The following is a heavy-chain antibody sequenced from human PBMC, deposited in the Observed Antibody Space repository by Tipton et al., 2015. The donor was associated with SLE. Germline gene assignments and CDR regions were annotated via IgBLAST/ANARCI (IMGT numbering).Heavy chain of an antibody. Sequence: SLRLSCAASGFSFSSYEMNWVRQAPGKGLEWVSYISRSGSAIYYADSVKGRFTISRDNAKNSLFLQMNSLRAEDTALYYCVRTASYYDGMDVWGQGTTVTVAS. J-gene: IGHJ6*02. CDR2: ISRSGSAI. CDR1: GFSFSSYE. CDR3: VRTASYYDGMDV. V-gene: IGHV3-48*03.